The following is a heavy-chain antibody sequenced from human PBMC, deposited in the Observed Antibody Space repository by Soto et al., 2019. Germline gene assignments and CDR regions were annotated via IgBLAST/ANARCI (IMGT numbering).Heavy chain of an antibody. CDR1: GGSISSGGYY. D-gene: IGHD2-2*01. CDR3: ARERGGGYCSSTSCYCYYYMDV. V-gene: IGHV4-31*03. Sequence: SETLSLTCTVSGGSISSGGYYWSWIRQHPGKGLEWIGYIYYSGSTYYNPSLKSRVTISVDTSKNQFSLKLSSVTAADAAVYYWARERGGGYCSSTSCYCYYYMDVWGKGTTVT. J-gene: IGHJ6*03. CDR2: IYYSGST.